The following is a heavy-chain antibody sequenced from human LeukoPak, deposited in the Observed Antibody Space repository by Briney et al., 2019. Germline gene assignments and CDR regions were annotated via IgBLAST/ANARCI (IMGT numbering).Heavy chain of an antibody. CDR3: ARDLGGYFDSSRNDALDI. J-gene: IGHJ3*02. CDR1: GFTVSSNY. D-gene: IGHD3-22*01. CDR2: IYSGGST. Sequence: GRSLRLSCAASGFTVSSNYMSWVRQAPGKGLEWVSVIYSGGSTYYADSVKGRFTISRDNSRNTLYLQMNSLRPEDTAVYYCARDLGGYFDSSRNDALDIWGQGTMVTVSS. V-gene: IGHV3-53*01.